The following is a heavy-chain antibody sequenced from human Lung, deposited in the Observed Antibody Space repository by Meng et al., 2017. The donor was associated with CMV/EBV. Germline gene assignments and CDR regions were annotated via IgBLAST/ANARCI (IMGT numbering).Heavy chain of an antibody. CDR3: ARDLGIFNN. CDR1: GFPFRSIG. D-gene: IGHD1-1*01. V-gene: IGHV3-30*02. CDR2: IRSDGSDK. Sequence: LSCASSGFPFRSIGMHWVRRPPGRGLEWVAFIRSDGSDKYYGASLKGRFTISRDNSKNMLYLQMNSLRAEDTAIYYCARDLGIFNNWGRGTLVTVSS. J-gene: IGHJ4*02.